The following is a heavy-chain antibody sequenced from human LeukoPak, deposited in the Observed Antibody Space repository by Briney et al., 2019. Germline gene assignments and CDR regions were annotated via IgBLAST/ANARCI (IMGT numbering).Heavy chain of an antibody. V-gene: IGHV4-39*07. J-gene: IGHJ4*02. CDR1: GGSIRSSYYY. CDR2: INHSGST. Sequence: SETLSLTCTVSGGSIRSSYYYWGWIRQPPGKGLEWIGEINHSGSTNYNPSLKSRVTISVDTSKNQFSLKLSSVTAADTAVYYCARGRQWLVRFDYWGQGTLVTVSS. D-gene: IGHD6-19*01. CDR3: ARGRQWLVRFDY.